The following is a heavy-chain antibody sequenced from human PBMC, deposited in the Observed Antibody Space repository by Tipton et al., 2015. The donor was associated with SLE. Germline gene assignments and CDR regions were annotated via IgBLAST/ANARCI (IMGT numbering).Heavy chain of an antibody. V-gene: IGHV4-61*02. CDR1: GGSISSGSYY. J-gene: IGHJ6*03. CDR3: ARAPAPAPPTHYYYYFMDV. D-gene: IGHD2-2*01. Sequence: TLSLTCTVSGGSISSGSYYWSWIRQPAGKGLEWIGRIYTSGSTNYNPSLKSRVTISVDTSENQFSLRLSSVTAADTAVYYCARAPAPAPPTHYYYYFMDVWGHGTTVTVSS. CDR2: IYTSGST.